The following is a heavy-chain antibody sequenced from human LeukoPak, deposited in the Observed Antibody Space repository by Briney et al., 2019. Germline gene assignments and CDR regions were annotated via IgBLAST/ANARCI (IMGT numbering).Heavy chain of an antibody. Sequence: GGSLRLSCAASGFTFSDYWMHWVRQAPGKGLVWVSRINNDGGTTTYADSVKGRFTISRDNAKNTLYLQMNSLRAEDTAVYYCAMQGYSSSFDYWGQGTLVTVSS. CDR1: GFTFSDYW. J-gene: IGHJ4*02. V-gene: IGHV3-74*01. D-gene: IGHD6-13*01. CDR2: INNDGGTT. CDR3: AMQGYSSSFDY.